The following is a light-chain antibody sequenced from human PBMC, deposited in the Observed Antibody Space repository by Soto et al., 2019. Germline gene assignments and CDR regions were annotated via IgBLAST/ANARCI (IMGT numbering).Light chain of an antibody. CDR2: GAS. Sequence: EIVLTQSPGTLSLSPGERATLSCRASQSVSSNYLAWYQQKPGQAPRLLIYGASSRAPGIPDSFSGSGSGTDFPLTISRLEPEYFAVYCCQEYGSSQSFGQGTKVEIK. CDR1: QSVSSNY. CDR3: QEYGSSQS. J-gene: IGKJ1*01. V-gene: IGKV3-20*01.